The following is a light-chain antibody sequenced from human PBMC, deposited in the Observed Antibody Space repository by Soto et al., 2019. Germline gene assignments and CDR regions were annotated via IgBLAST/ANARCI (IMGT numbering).Light chain of an antibody. CDR3: QQTYSAPPL. J-gene: IGKJ1*01. V-gene: IGKV1-39*01. CDR2: AVS. Sequence: DIQITQSPASVSASIGDRVTLTCRASQRIGTNLNWYQQRPGKAPKLLIYAVSSLQSGVSSRFSGSGSGTDFTLSINSLQREDFATYYCQQTYSAPPLFGQGTKVDI. CDR1: QRIGTN.